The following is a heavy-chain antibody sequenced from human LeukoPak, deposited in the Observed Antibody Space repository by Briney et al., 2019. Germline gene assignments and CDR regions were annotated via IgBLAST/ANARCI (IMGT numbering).Heavy chain of an antibody. V-gene: IGHV4-34*01. Sequence: PSETLSLTCAVYGGSFSGYYWSWIRQPPGKGLEWIGEINRSGSTNYNPSLKSRVTISVDTSKNQFSLKLSSVTAADTAVYYCARGQEIGDAFDIWGQGTMVTVSS. CDR3: ARGQEIGDAFDI. CDR1: GGSFSGYY. CDR2: INRSGST. D-gene: IGHD3-22*01. J-gene: IGHJ3*02.